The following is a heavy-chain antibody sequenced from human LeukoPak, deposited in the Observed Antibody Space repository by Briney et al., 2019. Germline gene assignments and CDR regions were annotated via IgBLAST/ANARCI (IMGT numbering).Heavy chain of an antibody. CDR3: AREASGSSDFDY. Sequence: PSETLSLTCTVSGGSVSSGSYYRSWIRQPPGKGLEWIGYTYYSGSTNYNPSLKSRVTISVDTSKNQFSLKLSSVTAADTAVYYCAREASGSSDFDYWGQGTLVTVSS. V-gene: IGHV4-61*01. CDR2: TYYSGST. CDR1: GGSVSSGSYY. J-gene: IGHJ4*02. D-gene: IGHD3-10*01.